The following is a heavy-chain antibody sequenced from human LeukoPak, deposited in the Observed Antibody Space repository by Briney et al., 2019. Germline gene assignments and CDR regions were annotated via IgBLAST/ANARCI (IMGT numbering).Heavy chain of an antibody. CDR2: VSDSGNT. Sequence: SETLSLTCSVSGDSMSSYYWTWMRQPPGKGLEWIGFVSDSGNTDYNPSLKSRVTISIDTSASQFSLGLTSVTAADSAVYYCARGYGYYSHYMDVWGKGWTGIVSS. D-gene: IGHD2-2*03. V-gene: IGHV4-59*01. J-gene: IGHJ6*03. CDR1: GDSMSSYY. CDR3: ARGYGYYSHYMDV.